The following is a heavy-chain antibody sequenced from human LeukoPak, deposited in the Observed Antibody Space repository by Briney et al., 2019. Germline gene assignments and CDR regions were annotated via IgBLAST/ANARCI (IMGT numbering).Heavy chain of an antibody. J-gene: IGHJ3*02. Sequence: GGSLRLSCAASGFTFSNYAMHWVRQAPGKGLEYVSAISSNGGSTYYANSVKGRFTISRDNSKNMLYLQMGSLRVEDTAVYYCARWVSTAYDAFDIWGQGTMVTVSS. CDR3: ARWVSTAYDAFDI. V-gene: IGHV3-64*01. CDR1: GFTFSNYA. D-gene: IGHD3-3*02. CDR2: ISSNGGST.